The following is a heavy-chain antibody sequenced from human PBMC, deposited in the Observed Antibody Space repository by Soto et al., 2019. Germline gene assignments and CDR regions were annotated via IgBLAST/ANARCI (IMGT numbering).Heavy chain of an antibody. V-gene: IGHV3-21*06. CDR3: ARGSEALPSNFDY. CDR2: ISSTTNYI. CDR1: GFTFSRYS. J-gene: IGHJ4*02. Sequence: EVQLVESGGGLVRPGGSLRLSCAASGFTFSRYSMNWVRQAPGKGLEWVSSISSTTNYIYYADSMKGRFTVSRDNAKNSVYLDMNSLSAEDTAVYYCARGSEALPSNFDYWGKGTLVTVPS.